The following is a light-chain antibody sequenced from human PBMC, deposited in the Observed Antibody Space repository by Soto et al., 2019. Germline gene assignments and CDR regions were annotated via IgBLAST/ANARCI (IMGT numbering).Light chain of an antibody. CDR3: FSYTSSRPYA. CDR1: SSDVGNYKY. Sequence: QSVLSHPASVCWSPGHSITISCTGTSSDVGNYKYVSWYQQHPGKAPKLMIYEVSNRPSGVSNRFSGSKSGNTASLTISGPQAEDETDYYCFSYTSSRPYAFGTGTRSPS. CDR2: EVS. J-gene: IGLJ1*01. V-gene: IGLV2-14*01.